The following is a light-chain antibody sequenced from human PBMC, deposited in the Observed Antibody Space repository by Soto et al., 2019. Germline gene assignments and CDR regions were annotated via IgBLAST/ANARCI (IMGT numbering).Light chain of an antibody. CDR2: GTS. Sequence: EIVLTQSPGTLSLSPGVRATLSCRASQTVSSNYIAWYQQQPGQAPRLLIYGTSSRATGIPDRFSGSGPGTDFTLTISRLEPEDFALYYCQHYGSSPRTFGQGTKVDIK. J-gene: IGKJ1*01. V-gene: IGKV3-20*01. CDR1: QTVSSNY. CDR3: QHYGSSPRT.